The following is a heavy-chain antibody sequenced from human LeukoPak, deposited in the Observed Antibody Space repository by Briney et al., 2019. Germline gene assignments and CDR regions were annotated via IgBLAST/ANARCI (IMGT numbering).Heavy chain of an antibody. D-gene: IGHD3-3*01. J-gene: IGHJ4*02. CDR3: ARGGYDFWSGYPLDC. CDR2: INHNGST. V-gene: IGHV4-34*01. CDR1: GGSFSGYY. Sequence: SETLSLTCAVYGGSFSGYYWSWIRQPPGKGLEWIGEINHNGSTNYNPPLKSRVTISVDTSKNQFSLRLSSVTAADAAVYYCARGGYDFWSGYPLDCWGEGSLVTVSS.